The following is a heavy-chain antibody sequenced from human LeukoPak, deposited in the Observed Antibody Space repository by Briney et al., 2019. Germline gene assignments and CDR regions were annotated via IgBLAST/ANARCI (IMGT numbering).Heavy chain of an antibody. V-gene: IGHV3-21*01. Sequence: GGSLRLSCAASGFTFSSYSMNWVRQAPGKGLEWVSSISSSSSYIYYADSVKGRFTISRDNAKNSLYLQMNSLRAEDTAVYYCARAPDYDSSGYQDYYGMDVWGQGTTVTVSS. J-gene: IGHJ6*02. CDR1: GFTFSSYS. CDR2: ISSSSSYI. D-gene: IGHD3-22*01. CDR3: ARAPDYDSSGYQDYYGMDV.